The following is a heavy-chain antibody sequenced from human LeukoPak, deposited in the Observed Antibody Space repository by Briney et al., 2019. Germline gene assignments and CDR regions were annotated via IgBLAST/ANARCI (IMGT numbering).Heavy chain of an antibody. CDR3: ARVGSSGWYYLDY. J-gene: IGHJ4*02. CDR2: IYYSGST. CDR1: GGSISSYY. Sequence: SETLSLTCTVSGGSISSYYWSWIRQPPWKGLEWIGYIYYSGSTNYNPSLKSRVTISVDTSKNQFSLKLSSVTAADTAVYYCARVGSSGWYYLDYWGQGTLVTVSS. V-gene: IGHV4-59*01. D-gene: IGHD6-19*01.